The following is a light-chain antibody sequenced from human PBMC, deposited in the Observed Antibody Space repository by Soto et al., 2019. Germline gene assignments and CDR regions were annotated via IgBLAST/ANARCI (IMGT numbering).Light chain of an antibody. Sequence: EIVLTHSPATRALSPGERATLSCRASQFVTNNVAWYQQKPGQAPRLLISDGSNRASGIPARFVGSGSGTHVTLTITDMQPADVAVYFCQQRDDLYTFRQGPKLQIK. CDR1: QFVTNN. CDR3: QQRDDLYT. V-gene: IGKV3-11*01. J-gene: IGKJ2*01. CDR2: DGS.